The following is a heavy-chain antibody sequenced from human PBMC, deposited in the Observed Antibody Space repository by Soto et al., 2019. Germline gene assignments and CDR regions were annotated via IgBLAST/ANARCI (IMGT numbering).Heavy chain of an antibody. J-gene: IGHJ6*02. V-gene: IGHV4-30-4*01. CDR3: ARVNWSGYPYYYYGMGV. CDR2: IYYSGST. D-gene: IGHD3-3*01. Sequence: SETLSLTCTVSGGSISSGDYYWSWIRQPPGKGLEWIGYIYYSGSTYYNPSLKSRVTISVDTSKKQFSLKLSSVTAADTAVYYCARVNWSGYPYYYYGMGVWGQGTTVTVS. CDR1: GGSISSGDYY.